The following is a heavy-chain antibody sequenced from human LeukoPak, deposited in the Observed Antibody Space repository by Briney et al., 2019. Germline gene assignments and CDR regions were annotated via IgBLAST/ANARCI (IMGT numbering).Heavy chain of an antibody. CDR2: INTDGTVT. D-gene: IGHD6-19*01. J-gene: IGHJ4*02. CDR3: ATKQWLAPPPDS. Sequence: GGSLRLSCAASGFTFSQYWMLWVRHAPGKGLESVSRINTDGTVTTYADSVKGRFTVSRDTADNTMFLQMNSVRDDDTAVYYCATKQWLAPPPDSWGQGTPVTVSS. CDR1: GFTFSQYW. V-gene: IGHV3-74*01.